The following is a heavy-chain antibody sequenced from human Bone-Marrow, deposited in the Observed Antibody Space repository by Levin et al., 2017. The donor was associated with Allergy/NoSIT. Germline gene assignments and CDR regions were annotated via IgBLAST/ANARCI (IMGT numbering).Heavy chain of an antibody. CDR1: GFTFSSYS. Sequence: GGSLRLSCAASGFTFSSYSMNWVRQAPGKGLEWVSSISSSSSYIYYADSVKGRFTISRDNAKNSLYLQMNSLRAEDTAVYYCARAGDTMVQGVIITPRYYYYYMDVWGKGTTVTVSS. J-gene: IGHJ6*03. D-gene: IGHD3-10*01. CDR2: ISSSSSYI. V-gene: IGHV3-21*01. CDR3: ARAGDTMVQGVIITPRYYYYYMDV.